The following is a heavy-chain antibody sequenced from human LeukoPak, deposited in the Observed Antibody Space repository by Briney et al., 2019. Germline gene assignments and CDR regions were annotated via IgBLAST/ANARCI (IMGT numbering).Heavy chain of an antibody. J-gene: IGHJ2*01. CDR2: IIPIFGTA. V-gene: IGHV1-69*13. CDR3: ARDSGIAAAGTHWYCDL. Sequence: SVTVSCTASGYTFSNYGISWVRQAPGQGLEWMGGIIPIFGTANYAQKFQGRVTITADESTSTAYMELSSLRSEDTAVYYCARDSGIAAAGTHWYCDLWGRGTLVTVSS. D-gene: IGHD6-13*01. CDR1: GYTFSNYG.